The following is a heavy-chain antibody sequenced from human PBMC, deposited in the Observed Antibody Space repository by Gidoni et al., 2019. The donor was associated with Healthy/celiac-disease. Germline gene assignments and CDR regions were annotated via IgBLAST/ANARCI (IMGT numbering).Heavy chain of an antibody. D-gene: IGHD6-13*01. CDR3: ARQQQLVLNYYYGMDV. V-gene: IGHV4-39*01. CDR1: GGSISSSSYY. J-gene: IGHJ6*02. CDR2: IYYSGST. Sequence: QLQLQESGPGLVKPSETLSLTCTVSGGSISSSSYYWGWIRQPPGKGLEWIGSIYYSGSTYYNPSPKSRVTISVDMSKNQFSLKLSSVTAADTAVYYCARQQQLVLNYYYGMDVWGQGTTVTVSS.